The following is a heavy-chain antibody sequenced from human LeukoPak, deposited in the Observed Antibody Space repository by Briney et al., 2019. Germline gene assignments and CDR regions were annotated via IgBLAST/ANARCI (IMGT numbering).Heavy chain of an antibody. V-gene: IGHV4-34*01. Sequence: TPSETLSLTCAVYGGSFSGYYWSWIRQPPGKGLEWIGEINHSGSTNYNPSLKSRVTISVDTSKNQFSLTLSSVTTADTGGFSCARGRKVTTSDFYLYGMDVWGQRATVTVSS. D-gene: IGHD4-17*01. CDR3: ARGRKVTTSDFYLYGMDV. CDR2: INHSGST. J-gene: IGHJ6*01. CDR1: GGSFSGYY.